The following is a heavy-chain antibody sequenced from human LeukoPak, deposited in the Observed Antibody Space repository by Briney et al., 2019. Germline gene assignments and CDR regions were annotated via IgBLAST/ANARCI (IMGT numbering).Heavy chain of an antibody. V-gene: IGHV3-11*01. Sequence: GGSLRLSCAASGFTFSDYYMSWIRQAPGKGLEWVSYISSSGSTIYYADSVKGRFTISRDNAKNSLYLQMNSLRAEDTAVYYCASGSQDDYVENLFAYWGQGTLVTVSS. J-gene: IGHJ4*02. CDR2: ISSSGSTI. CDR3: ASGSQDDYVENLFAY. CDR1: GFTFSDYY. D-gene: IGHD4-17*01.